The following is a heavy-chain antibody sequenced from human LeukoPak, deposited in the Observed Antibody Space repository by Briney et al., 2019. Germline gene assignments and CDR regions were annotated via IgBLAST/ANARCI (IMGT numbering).Heavy chain of an antibody. CDR1: GFAFSSYE. J-gene: IGHJ5*02. D-gene: IGHD3/OR15-3a*01. CDR3: ATTRGLWWFDP. V-gene: IGHV3-48*03. CDR2: ISSSGSTI. Sequence: GGSLRLSCAAAGFAFSSYEMNWVRQAPGKGLEWVSYISSSGSTIYYADSVKGRFTISRDNAKNSLYLQMNSLRAEDTAVYYCATTRGLWWFDPWGQGTLVTVSS.